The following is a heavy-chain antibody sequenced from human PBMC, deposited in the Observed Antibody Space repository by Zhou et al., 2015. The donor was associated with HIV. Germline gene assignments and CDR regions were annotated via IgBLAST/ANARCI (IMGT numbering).Heavy chain of an antibody. D-gene: IGHD7-27*01. CDR1: GHTFSNLP. CDR3: ATTWGFSPIYYFNN. J-gene: IGHJ4*02. V-gene: IGHV3-23*01. CDR2: ITLSGSST. Sequence: EVQLLESGGSLVQPGGSLRLSCEVSGHTFSNLPMSWVRQAPGKGLEWVSAITLSGSSTYSADFAKGRFTISRDNSKNTLYLQLHSLKAEDTALYYCATTWGFSPIYYFNNWGQGTMVTVSS.